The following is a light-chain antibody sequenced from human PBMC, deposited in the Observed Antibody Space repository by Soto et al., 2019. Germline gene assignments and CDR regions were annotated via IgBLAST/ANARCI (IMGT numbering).Light chain of an antibody. J-gene: IGKJ4*01. CDR3: QQYNYWPALT. Sequence: EIVMTQSPVTLSVSPGERATLSCRASHSVSSNLAWYQQKPGQAPRLLIYGASTRVTGIPARFSGSGSGTEFTLTISSLQSEDFAVYYCQQYNYWPALTFGGGTKVEIK. V-gene: IGKV3-15*01. CDR1: HSVSSN. CDR2: GAS.